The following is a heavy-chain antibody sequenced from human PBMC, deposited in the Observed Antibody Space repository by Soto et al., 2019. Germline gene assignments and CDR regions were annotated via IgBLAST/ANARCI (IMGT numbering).Heavy chain of an antibody. CDR2: ISWNSGTI. D-gene: IGHD6-6*01. Sequence: GGSLRLSCAASGFTFDDYAMHWVRQGPGKGLEWVSSISWNSGTIGYADSVKGRFTISRDNAKNSLYLQMNSLRADDTALYYCTKGASSSISARHNYWGQGTLVTVSS. CDR3: TKGASSSISARHNY. V-gene: IGHV3-9*01. CDR1: GFTFDDYA. J-gene: IGHJ4*02.